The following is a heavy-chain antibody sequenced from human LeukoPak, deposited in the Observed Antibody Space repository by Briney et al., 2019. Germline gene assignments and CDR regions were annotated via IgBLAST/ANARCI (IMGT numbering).Heavy chain of an antibody. J-gene: IGHJ4*02. CDR2: IIPIFGTA. D-gene: IGHD5-24*01. Sequence: ASVKVSCKASGGTFSSYAISWVRQAPGQGLEWMGGIIPIFGTANYAQKFQGRVTITADESTSTAYMELSSLRSEDTAVYYCARAPRGDGYNFDYWGQGTLVTVSS. CDR3: ARAPRGDGYNFDY. V-gene: IGHV1-69*13. CDR1: GGTFSSYA.